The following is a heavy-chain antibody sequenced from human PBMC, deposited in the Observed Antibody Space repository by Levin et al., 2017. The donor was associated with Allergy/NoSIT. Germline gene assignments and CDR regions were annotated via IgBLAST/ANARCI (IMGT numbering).Heavy chain of an antibody. CDR1: GGTFSSYA. J-gene: IGHJ4*02. D-gene: IGHD3-22*01. V-gene: IGHV1-69*01. CDR2: IIPIFGTA. Sequence: KISCKASGGTFSSYAISWVRQAPGQGLEWMGGIIPIFGTANYAQKFQGRVTITADESTSTAYMELSSLRSEDTAVYYCARSGIQYYYDSSGYHFDYWGQGTLVTVSS. CDR3: ARSGIQYYYDSSGYHFDY.